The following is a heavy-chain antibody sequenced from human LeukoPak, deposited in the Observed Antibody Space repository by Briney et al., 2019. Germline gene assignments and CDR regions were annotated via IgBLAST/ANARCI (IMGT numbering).Heavy chain of an antibody. V-gene: IGHV1-69*13. CDR3: ASGYSYGYSFFYYGMDV. CDR2: IVPIFGTA. Sequence: SVKVSCKASGGTFSSYAISWVRQAPGQGLEWMGGIVPIFGTANYAQKFQGRVTITADESTSTAYMELSSLRSEDTAVYYCASGYSYGYSFFYYGMDVWGQGTTVTVSS. J-gene: IGHJ6*02. D-gene: IGHD5-18*01. CDR1: GGTFSSYA.